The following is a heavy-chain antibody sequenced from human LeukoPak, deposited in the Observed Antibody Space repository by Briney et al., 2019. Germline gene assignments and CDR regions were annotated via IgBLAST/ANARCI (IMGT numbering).Heavy chain of an antibody. V-gene: IGHV4-59*01. Sequence: PSETLSLTCTVSGGSISSYYWNWIRQPPGKGLEWIGYIYNGGSTHYNPSLKSRVTISVDTSKNQFSLKLRSVTAADTAMYYCARGRSSWDNWLDPWGQGTLVTVSS. D-gene: IGHD6-13*01. CDR3: ARGRSSWDNWLDP. CDR1: GGSISSYY. J-gene: IGHJ5*02. CDR2: IYNGGST.